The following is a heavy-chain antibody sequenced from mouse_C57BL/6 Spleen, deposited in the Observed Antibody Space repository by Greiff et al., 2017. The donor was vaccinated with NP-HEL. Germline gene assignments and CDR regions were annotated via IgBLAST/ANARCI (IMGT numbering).Heavy chain of an antibody. CDR1: GYTFTSYW. CDR2: IYPGSGST. J-gene: IGHJ2*01. D-gene: IGHD2-3*01. V-gene: IGHV1-55*01. CDR3: ARRDDGYYFYFDY. Sequence: VQLQQSGAELVKPGASVKMSCKASGYTFTSYWITWVKQRPGQGLEWIGDIYPGSGSTNYNEKFKSKATLTVDTSSSTAYMQLSSLTSGDSAVYYCARRDDGYYFYFDYWGQGTTLTVSS.